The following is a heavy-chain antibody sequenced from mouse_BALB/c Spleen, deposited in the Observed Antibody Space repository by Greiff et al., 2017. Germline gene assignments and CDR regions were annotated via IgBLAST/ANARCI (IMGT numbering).Heavy chain of an antibody. V-gene: IGHV5-4*02. Sequence: DVKVVESGGGLVKPGGSLKLSCAASGFTFSDYYMYWVRQTPEKRLEWVATISDGGSYTYYPDSVKGRFTISRDNAKNNLYLQMSSLKSEDTAMYYCARGITTATGAMDYWGQGTSVTVSS. CDR3: ARGITTATGAMDY. D-gene: IGHD1-2*01. CDR1: GFTFSDYY. CDR2: ISDGGSYT. J-gene: IGHJ4*01.